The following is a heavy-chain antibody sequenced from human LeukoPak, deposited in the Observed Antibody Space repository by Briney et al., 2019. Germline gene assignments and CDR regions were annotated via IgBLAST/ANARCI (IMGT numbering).Heavy chain of an antibody. CDR2: IWYDGSNK. CDR1: GFTFSSYG. J-gene: IGHJ5*02. CDR3: AREYGGNPMDWFDP. Sequence: GRSLRLSCAASGFTFSSYGMHWVRQAPGKGLEWVAVIWYDGSNKYYADSVKGRFTISRDNSKNTLYLQMNSLRAEDTAVYYCAREYGGNPMDWFDPWDQGTLVTVSS. V-gene: IGHV3-33*01. D-gene: IGHD4-23*01.